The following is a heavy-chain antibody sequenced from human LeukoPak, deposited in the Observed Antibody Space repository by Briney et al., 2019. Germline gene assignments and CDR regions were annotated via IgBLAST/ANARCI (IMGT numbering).Heavy chain of an antibody. V-gene: IGHV3-11*01. J-gene: IGHJ4*02. D-gene: IGHD6-25*01. CDR2: ISKSDSTT. Sequence: GGSLRLSCAASGFTSSDNFMSWIRQAPGKGLEWVSYISKSDSTTYYADTVKGRFTISRDSAKNSVYLYMNSLRAEDTAVYYCASAVAAPDQDPPFDCWGQGTLVTVSS. CDR3: ASAVAAPDQDPPFDC. CDR1: GFTSSDNF.